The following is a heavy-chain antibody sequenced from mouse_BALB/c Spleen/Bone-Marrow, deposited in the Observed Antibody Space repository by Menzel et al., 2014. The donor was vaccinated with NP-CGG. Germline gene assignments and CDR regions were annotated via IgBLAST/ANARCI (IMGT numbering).Heavy chain of an antibody. CDR1: GFTFSSFG. D-gene: IGHD2-4*01. CDR3: ARKGAMITHYYAMDY. Sequence: EVQGVESGGGLVQPGGSRKLSCAASGFTFSSFGMHWVRQAPEKGLEWVAYISNGSSTIYYADTVKGRFTISRDNPKNTLFLQMTSLRSEDTAMYYCARKGAMITHYYAMDYCGQGTSVTVSS. J-gene: IGHJ4*01. CDR2: ISNGSSTI. V-gene: IGHV5-17*02.